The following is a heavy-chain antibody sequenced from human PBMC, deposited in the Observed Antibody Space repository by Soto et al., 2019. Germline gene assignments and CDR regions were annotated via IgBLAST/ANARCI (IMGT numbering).Heavy chain of an antibody. D-gene: IGHD1-26*01. V-gene: IGHV4-39*01. CDR3: ARFIRNHDFEYYFYS. CDR2: IDYSGNI. J-gene: IGHJ5*01. Sequence: SETLSLTCNASGGSITSSGSAWGWIRQSPGKGLEWIGTIDYSGNIYYIPSLKSRITISVDTSKNQISLKLSSVTAADTAVYYCARFIRNHDFEYYFYSRGQGTLVPVSA. CDR1: GGSITSSGSA.